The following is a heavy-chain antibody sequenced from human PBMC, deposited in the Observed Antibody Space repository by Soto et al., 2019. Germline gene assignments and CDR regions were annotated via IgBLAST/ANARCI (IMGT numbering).Heavy chain of an antibody. V-gene: IGHV3-23*01. Sequence: LRLSCAASGLDFSSEVMCWVRQAPGKGLEWVSSISGSGRTIYHADSMRGRFAISRDNSKNSLYLQLNNLRVDDTAVYYCAKVGPSYYYGMDVWGQGTTVTVSS. CDR2: ISGSGRTI. J-gene: IGHJ6*02. CDR3: AKVGPSYYYGMDV. CDR1: GLDFSSEV. D-gene: IGHD1-26*01.